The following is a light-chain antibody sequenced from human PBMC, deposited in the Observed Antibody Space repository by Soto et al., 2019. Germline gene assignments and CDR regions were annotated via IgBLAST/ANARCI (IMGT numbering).Light chain of an antibody. CDR2: GAF. J-gene: IGKJ4*01. Sequence: EIVMTQSPATLSVSPGETATLSCRASKSVTYNLAWYQQKPGKGPRLLIYGAFNRATGITARFSGSGSGTEFTLTISRMQSEDFEVYYCQQYKNWPPLTFGGGTKVELK. CDR1: KSVTYN. CDR3: QQYKNWPPLT. V-gene: IGKV3-15*01.